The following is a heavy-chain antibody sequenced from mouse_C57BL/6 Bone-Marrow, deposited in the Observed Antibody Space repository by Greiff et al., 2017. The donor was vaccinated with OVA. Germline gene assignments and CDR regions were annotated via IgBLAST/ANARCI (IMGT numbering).Heavy chain of an antibody. V-gene: IGHV1-82*01. D-gene: IGHD1-1*01. CDR2: IYPGDGDT. CDR3: ARGYYGSSYDYFDY. J-gene: IGHJ2*01. CDR1: GYAFSSSW. Sequence: VKLKESGPELVKPGASVKISCKASGYAFSSSWMNWVKQRPGKGLEWIGRIYPGDGDTNYNGKFKGKATLTADKSSSTAYMQLSSLTSEDSAVYFCARGYYGSSYDYFDYWGQGTTLTVSS.